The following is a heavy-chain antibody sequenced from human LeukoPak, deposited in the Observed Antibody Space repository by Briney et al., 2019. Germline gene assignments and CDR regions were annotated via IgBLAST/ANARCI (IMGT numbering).Heavy chain of an antibody. V-gene: IGHV4-34*01. CDR2: INHSGST. CDR3: ARGERYFDWLLWRRGLFDP. D-gene: IGHD3-9*01. CDR1: GGSFSGYY. Sequence: NPSETLSLTCAVYGGSFSGYYWSWIRQPPGKGLEWIGEINHSGSTNYNPSLKSRVTISVDTSKNQFSLKLSSVTAADTAVYYCARGERYFDWLLWRRGLFDPWGQGTLVTVSS. J-gene: IGHJ5*02.